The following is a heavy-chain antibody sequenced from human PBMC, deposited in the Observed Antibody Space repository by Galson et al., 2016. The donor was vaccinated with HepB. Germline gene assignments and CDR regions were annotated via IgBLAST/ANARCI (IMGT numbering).Heavy chain of an antibody. J-gene: IGHJ4*02. CDR1: GYTFTRYA. D-gene: IGHD6-19*01. V-gene: IGHV1-3*01. CDR2: INAGNGKT. CDR3: AGSLYSSGWYAN. Sequence: SVKVSCKASGYTFTRYAMHWVRQAPGQGLEWMGWINAGNGKTKYSQKFQGRVTMTRDTSARTAYMELSSLRSEDTAVYYCAGSLYSSGWYANWGQGTLVTVSS.